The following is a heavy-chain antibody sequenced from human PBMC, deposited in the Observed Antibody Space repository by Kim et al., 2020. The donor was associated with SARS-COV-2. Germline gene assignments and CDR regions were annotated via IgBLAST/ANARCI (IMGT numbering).Heavy chain of an antibody. J-gene: IGHJ5*02. Sequence: PSLKSRVTISVDTSKNQFSLKLSSVTAADTAVYYCARDSSSSWYGGWFDPWGQGTLVTVSS. V-gene: IGHV4-59*01. CDR3: ARDSSSSWYGGWFDP. D-gene: IGHD6-13*01.